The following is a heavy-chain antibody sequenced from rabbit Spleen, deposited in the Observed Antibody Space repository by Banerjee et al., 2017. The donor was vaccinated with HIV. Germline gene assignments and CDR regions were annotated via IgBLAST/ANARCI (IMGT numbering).Heavy chain of an antibody. CDR1: GVSFSLSSY. CDR3: ARDLPDVIGWNFGW. J-gene: IGHJ4*01. D-gene: IGHD1-1*01. Sequence: EESGGDLVKPGASLTLTCTASGVSFSLSSYMWWVRQAPGKGLEWIACINTATGKAVYASWAKGRFTISKTSSTTVTLQMTSLTAADTATYFCARDLPDVIGWNFGWWGPGTLVTVS. V-gene: IGHV1S40*01. CDR2: INTATGKA.